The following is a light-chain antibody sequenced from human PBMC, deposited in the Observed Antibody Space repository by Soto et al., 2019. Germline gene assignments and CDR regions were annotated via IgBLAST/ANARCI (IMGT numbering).Light chain of an antibody. CDR2: KAS. V-gene: IGKV1-5*03. CDR3: QQYYSFSGT. CDR1: QSVTNW. J-gene: IGKJ1*01. Sequence: DIQMTQSPSTLSASVGDRVTITCRASQSVTNWLAGYQQKPGKAPKLLIYKASSLESGVASRFSGSGSGTEFTLTISSLQPDDFATYYCQQYYSFSGTFGQGTKVEIK.